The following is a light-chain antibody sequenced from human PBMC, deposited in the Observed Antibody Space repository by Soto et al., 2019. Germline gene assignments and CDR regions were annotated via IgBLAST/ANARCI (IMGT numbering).Light chain of an antibody. V-gene: IGKV1-5*01. Sequence: DIQMTQSPSTLSASVGDRVTITCRASQSISSWLAWYQQKPGKAPKLLIYDASSLESGVPSRFSGSGAGTEFTLTISSLQPDDFATYYCQQYNSYRLTFGGGTKVQIK. CDR2: DAS. CDR3: QQYNSYRLT. CDR1: QSISSW. J-gene: IGKJ4*01.